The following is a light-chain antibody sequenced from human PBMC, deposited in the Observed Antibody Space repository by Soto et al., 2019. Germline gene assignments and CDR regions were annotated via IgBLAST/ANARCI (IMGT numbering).Light chain of an antibody. CDR2: EVN. V-gene: IGLV2-8*01. CDR3: SSYAGSSNV. CDR1: SSEVGGYNY. Sequence: QSALTQPPSASGSPGQSVAISCTGTSSEVGGYNYVSWYQQHPGKDPKLMIYEVNKRPSGVPDRFSGSKSGNTASLTVSGLQAEDEADYYCSSYAGSSNVFGTGTKLTVL. J-gene: IGLJ1*01.